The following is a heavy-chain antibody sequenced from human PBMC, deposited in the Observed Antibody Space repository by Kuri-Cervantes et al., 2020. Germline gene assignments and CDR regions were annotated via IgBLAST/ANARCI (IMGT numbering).Heavy chain of an antibody. CDR3: ARDHYGSGTHFDY. Sequence: GGSLRLSCAVSGFTFNAYGMSWARQVPGRGLEWVSAISGSGTTTSYADSVKGRFTISRDNSKNTLYLQMNSLRAEDTAVYYCARDHYGSGTHFDYWGQGTLVTVSS. D-gene: IGHD3-10*01. V-gene: IGHV3-23*01. CDR1: GFTFNAYG. J-gene: IGHJ4*02. CDR2: ISGSGTTT.